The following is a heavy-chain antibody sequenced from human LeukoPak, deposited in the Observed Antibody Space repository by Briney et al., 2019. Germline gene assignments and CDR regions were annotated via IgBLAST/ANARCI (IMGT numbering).Heavy chain of an antibody. CDR1: GYTFTSYD. D-gene: IGHD2-2*02. V-gene: IGHV1-8*03. CDR3: ARAPRYCSSTSCYTDWFDP. J-gene: IGHJ5*02. Sequence: GASVKVSCKASGYTFTSYDINWVRQATGQGLEWMGWMNPNSGNTGYAQKFQGRVTITRNTSISTAYTELSSLRSEDTAVYYCARAPRYCSSTSCYTDWFDPWGQGTLVTVSS. CDR2: MNPNSGNT.